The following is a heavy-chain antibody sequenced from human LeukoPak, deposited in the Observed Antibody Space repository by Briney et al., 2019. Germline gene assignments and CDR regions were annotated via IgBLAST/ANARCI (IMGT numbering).Heavy chain of an antibody. Sequence: GSVHVSCKASGYPFSIYYMHWVRPAPGQGLERMGWLNPNSGGTNYPQKFQGWVSMTRDTSISTAYMELSRLRSDDTAVYYCARERRYCSGGRNYGMDVWGKGTTVTVSS. CDR2: LNPNSGGT. J-gene: IGHJ6*04. V-gene: IGHV1-2*04. D-gene: IGHD2-15*01. CDR1: GYPFSIYY. CDR3: ARERRYCSGGRNYGMDV.